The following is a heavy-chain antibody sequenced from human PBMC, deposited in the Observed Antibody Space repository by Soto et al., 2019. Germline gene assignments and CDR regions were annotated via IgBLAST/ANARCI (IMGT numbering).Heavy chain of an antibody. CDR1: GDSVSSNSAA. J-gene: IGHJ6*02. CDR2: TYYRSKWYN. D-gene: IGHD6-19*01. V-gene: IGHV6-1*01. CDR3: ARLSVAGSRYYYYGMDV. Sequence: QTLSLTCAISGDSVSSNSAAWNWIRQSPSRGLEWLGRTYYRSKWYNDYAVSVKSRITINPDTSKNQFSLQLNSVTPEDTAVYYCARLSVAGSRYYYYGMDVWGQGXTVTVSS.